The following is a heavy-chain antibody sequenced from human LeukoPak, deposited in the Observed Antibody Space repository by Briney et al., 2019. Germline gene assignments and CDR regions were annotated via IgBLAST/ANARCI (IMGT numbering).Heavy chain of an antibody. V-gene: IGHV3-7*01. D-gene: IGHD5-18*01. CDR2: IKKDGSEK. CDR1: GFTFSSYW. CDR3: ASRGDTAMVNYYYYYYMDV. J-gene: IGHJ6*03. Sequence: GGSLRLSCAASGFTFSSYWMSWVRQAPGQGLEWVANIKKDGSEKYYVDSVKGRFTISRDNAKNSLYLQMNSLRAEDTAVYYCASRGDTAMVNYYYYYYMDVWGKGTTVTVSS.